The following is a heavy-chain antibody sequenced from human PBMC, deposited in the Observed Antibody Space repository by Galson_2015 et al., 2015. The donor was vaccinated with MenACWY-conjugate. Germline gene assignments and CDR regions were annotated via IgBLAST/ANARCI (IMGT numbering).Heavy chain of an antibody. V-gene: IGHV1-69-2*01. D-gene: IGHD5-18*01. CDR2: VDPEDGET. J-gene: IGHJ4*02. CDR1: GYTFTDYY. Sequence: QSGAEVKEPGDSLKISCKVSGYTFTDYYIHWVQQAPGKGLEWMGLVDPEDGETIYAEKFQGRVTITADTSTDTAYMELSSLRSEDTAVYYCATGHYSYGYGTRYWGQGTLVTVSS. CDR3: ATGHYSYGYGTRY.